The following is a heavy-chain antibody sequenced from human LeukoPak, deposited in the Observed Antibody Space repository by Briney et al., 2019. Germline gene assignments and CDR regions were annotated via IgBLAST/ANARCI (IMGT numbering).Heavy chain of an antibody. D-gene: IGHD3-22*01. Sequence: ASVKVSCKASGYTFTGYYMHWVRQAPGQGLEWMGWINPNSGGTNYAQKFQGRVTMTRDTSIITAYMELSRLRSDDTAVYYCARGPEITMIVVVILGVDYWGQGTLVTVSS. CDR1: GYTFTGYY. V-gene: IGHV1-2*02. CDR2: INPNSGGT. J-gene: IGHJ4*02. CDR3: ARGPEITMIVVVILGVDY.